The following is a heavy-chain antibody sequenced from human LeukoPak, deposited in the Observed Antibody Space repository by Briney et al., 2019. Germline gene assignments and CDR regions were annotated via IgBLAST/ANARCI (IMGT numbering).Heavy chain of an antibody. J-gene: IGHJ4*02. V-gene: IGHV4-30-2*01. CDR3: ARDLDYYGSGSYYQIDY. CDR2: IYHSGST. CDR1: GGSISSGGYY. D-gene: IGHD3-10*01. Sequence: SETLSLTCIASGGSISSGGYYWSWIRQPPGRGLEWIGYIYHSGSTYYNPSLKSRVTISIDTSKNQFSLHLSSVTAADTAVYYCARDLDYYGSGSYYQIDYWGQGTLVTVSS.